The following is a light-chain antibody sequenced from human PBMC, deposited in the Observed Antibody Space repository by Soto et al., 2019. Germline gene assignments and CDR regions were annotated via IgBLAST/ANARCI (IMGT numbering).Light chain of an antibody. Sequence: QSALTQPPSASGSPGQSVTISYTGTSSDVGGYNYVSWYQHHPGKAPKVMIYEVSKRPSGVPDRFSGSKSGNTASLTVSGLQAEDEADYYCSSYAGSNIYVFGTGTKVTVL. V-gene: IGLV2-8*01. CDR1: SSDVGGYNY. CDR2: EVS. J-gene: IGLJ1*01. CDR3: SSYAGSNIYV.